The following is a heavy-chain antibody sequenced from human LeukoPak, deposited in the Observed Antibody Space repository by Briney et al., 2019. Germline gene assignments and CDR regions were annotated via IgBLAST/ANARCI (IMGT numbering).Heavy chain of an antibody. V-gene: IGHV3-30-3*01. J-gene: IGHJ4*02. CDR2: ISYDGSNK. D-gene: IGHD2-21*02. CDR1: GFTFSSYA. CDR3: ARYDTTFIVVVTAALDY. Sequence: PGGSLRLSCAASGFTFSSYAMHWVRQAPGKGLEWVAVISYDGSNKYYADTVKGRFTISRDNSKNTLYLQMNSLRAEDTAVYYCARYDTTFIVVVTAALDYWGQGTLVTVSS.